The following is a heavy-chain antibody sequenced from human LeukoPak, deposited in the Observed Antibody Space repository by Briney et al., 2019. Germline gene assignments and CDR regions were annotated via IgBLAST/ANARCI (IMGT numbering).Heavy chain of an antibody. Sequence: PGGSLRLSCAASGFIFSPYWVTWVRQAPGLGLVWVANMKEDGGEKFYVDPVRGRFTISRDNAKNSLYLQMNSLRVEDTGVYYCARVRTEWYIDLWGRGTLVTVST. V-gene: IGHV3-7*04. CDR3: ARVRTEWYIDL. D-gene: IGHD2-8*02. CDR2: MKEDGGEK. J-gene: IGHJ2*01. CDR1: GFIFSPYW.